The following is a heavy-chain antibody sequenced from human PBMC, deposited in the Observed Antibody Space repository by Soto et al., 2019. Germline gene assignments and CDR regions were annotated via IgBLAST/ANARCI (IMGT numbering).Heavy chain of an antibody. Sequence: GGSLRLSCAASGFTFSSYGMHWVRQAPGKGLEWVAVIWNDGSNKYYADSVKGRFTISRDNSKNTLYLQINSLRAEDSAVYSCARGRGVGATSAFDIWGQGTMVTVSS. CDR1: GFTFSSYG. J-gene: IGHJ3*02. D-gene: IGHD1-26*01. CDR2: IWNDGSNK. V-gene: IGHV3-33*01. CDR3: ARGRGVGATSAFDI.